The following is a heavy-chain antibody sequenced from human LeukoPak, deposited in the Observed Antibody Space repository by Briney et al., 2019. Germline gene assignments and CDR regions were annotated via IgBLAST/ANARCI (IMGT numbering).Heavy chain of an antibody. V-gene: IGHV3-48*01. J-gene: IGHJ3*02. CDR3: ARDQEREAFDI. CDR2: ISSSSSTI. CDR1: GFTFSSYS. D-gene: IGHD1-1*01. Sequence: QSGGSLRLSCAASGFTFSSYSMNWVRQAPGKGLEWVSYISSSSSTIYYADSVKGRFTISRDNAKNSLYLQMSSLRAEDTAVYYCARDQEREAFDIWGQGTMVTVSS.